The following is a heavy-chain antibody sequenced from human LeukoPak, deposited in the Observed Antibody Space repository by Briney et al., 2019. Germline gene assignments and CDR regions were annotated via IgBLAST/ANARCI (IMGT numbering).Heavy chain of an antibody. D-gene: IGHD5-18*01. CDR1: GGSFSGYY. CDR3: ARELLYGYGWIG. Sequence: SETLSLTCAVYGGSFSGYYWTWIRQPPGKGLEWIGRIYTSGSTNYNPSLKSRVTMSVDTSKNQFSLKLSSVTAADTAVYYCARELLYGYGWIGWGQGTLVTVSS. V-gene: IGHV4-59*10. J-gene: IGHJ4*02. CDR2: IYTSGST.